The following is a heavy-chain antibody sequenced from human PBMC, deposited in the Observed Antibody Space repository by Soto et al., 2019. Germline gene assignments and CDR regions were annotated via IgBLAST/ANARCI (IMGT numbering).Heavy chain of an antibody. V-gene: IGHV3-73*01. Sequence: WGSLRLACAASGFTFVGSAIRCVRHSSLKWREWVGRIRSKANSYATAYAASVKGRFTISRDDSKNTAYLQMNSLKTEDTAVYYCTRDRYIEYSDFWSGYFPGKTPDYWGQGTLVTVSS. D-gene: IGHD3-3*01. J-gene: IGHJ4*02. CDR3: TRDRYIEYSDFWSGYFPGKTPDY. CDR1: GFTFVGSA. CDR2: IRSKANSYAT.